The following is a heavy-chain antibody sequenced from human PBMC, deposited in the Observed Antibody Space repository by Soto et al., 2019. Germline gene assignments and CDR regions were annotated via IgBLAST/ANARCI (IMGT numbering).Heavy chain of an antibody. CDR2: INHSGST. CDR1: GGSFSGYY. V-gene: IGHV4-34*01. J-gene: IGHJ4*02. CDR3: ARGIYYYDSSGYNSSFDY. D-gene: IGHD3-22*01. Sequence: QVQLQQWGAGLLKPSETLSLTCAVYGGSFSGYYWSWIRQPPGKGLEWIGEINHSGSTNYNPSLKSRGTKSVDTSKIQFSLKLSSVTAADTAVYYCARGIYYYDSSGYNSSFDYWGQGTLVTVSS.